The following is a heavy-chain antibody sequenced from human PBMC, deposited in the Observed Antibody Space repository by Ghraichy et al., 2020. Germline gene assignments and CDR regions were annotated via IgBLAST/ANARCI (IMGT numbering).Heavy chain of an antibody. D-gene: IGHD3-3*01. V-gene: IGHV4-59*01. J-gene: IGHJ3*02. CDR2: IYYSGST. CDR3: AREIEALHYDFWSGHESHGAFDI. CDR1: GGSISSYY. Sequence: SETLSLTCTVSGGSISSYYWSWIRQPPGKGLEWIGYIYYSGSTNYNPSLKSRVTISVDTSKNQFSLKLSSVTAADTAVYYCAREIEALHYDFWSGHESHGAFDIWGQGTMVTVSS.